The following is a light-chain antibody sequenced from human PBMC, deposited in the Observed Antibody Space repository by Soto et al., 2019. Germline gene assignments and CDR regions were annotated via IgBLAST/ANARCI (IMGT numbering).Light chain of an antibody. J-gene: IGLJ2*01. Sequence: QSALTQPASVSGSPGQSITISCTGTSRDVGDYNYVSWYQQHPGKAPKLMIYDVSNRPSGVSNRFSASKSGNTASLTISGFQAEDEADYYCSSYTSSGVVFGGGTKLTVL. V-gene: IGLV2-14*03. CDR1: SRDVGDYNY. CDR2: DVS. CDR3: SSYTSSGVV.